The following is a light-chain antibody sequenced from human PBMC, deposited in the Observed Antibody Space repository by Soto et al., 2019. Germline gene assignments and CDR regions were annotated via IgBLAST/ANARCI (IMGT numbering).Light chain of an antibody. V-gene: IGKV4-1*01. CDR1: RSVLFSSDSENY. Sequence: IVMTQSPDSLAVSLGERATINCKSSRSVLFSSDSENYLAWYQQKPGQPPKLLIYWASTRESGVPDRFSGSGSGTDFPLTISSLQAEDVAVYYCQQYYSSPYTFGQGTKLEI. CDR2: WAS. CDR3: QQYYSSPYT. J-gene: IGKJ2*01.